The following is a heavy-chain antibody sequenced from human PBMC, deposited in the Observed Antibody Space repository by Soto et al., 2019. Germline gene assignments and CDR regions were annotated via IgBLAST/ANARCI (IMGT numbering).Heavy chain of an antibody. V-gene: IGHV4-34*01. CDR1: GGSFSGYY. Sequence: SETLSLTCAVYGGSFSGYYWSWIRQPPGKGLEWIGEINHSGSTNYNPSLKSRVTISVDTSKNQFSLKLSSVTAADTAVYYCARIAGYSSSWYLHYYYGMDAWGQGTTVTVS. D-gene: IGHD6-13*01. J-gene: IGHJ6*02. CDR3: ARIAGYSSSWYLHYYYGMDA. CDR2: INHSGST.